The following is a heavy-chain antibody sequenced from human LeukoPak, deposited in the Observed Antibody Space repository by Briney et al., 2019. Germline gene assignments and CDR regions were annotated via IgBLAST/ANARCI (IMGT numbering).Heavy chain of an antibody. V-gene: IGHV3-30*18. CDR1: GFTFSSYG. CDR3: ANIPPGGHGVRGGLDY. D-gene: IGHD3-10*02. CDR2: ISYDGSNK. J-gene: IGHJ4*02. Sequence: GGALRLSCAASGFTFSSYGMHWVRQAPGKGRKWVAGISYDGSNKYYADSVKGRFTISRDNSKNTLYLQMNSLRAEDTAVYYCANIPPGGHGVRGGLDYWGQGTLVTVSS.